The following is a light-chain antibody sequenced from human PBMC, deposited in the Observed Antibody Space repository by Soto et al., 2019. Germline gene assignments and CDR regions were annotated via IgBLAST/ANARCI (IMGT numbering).Light chain of an antibody. Sequence: DIQLTQSPSSLSASVGDRVTFTFQASQDIRKFLNWYQQKPGKAPKLLINDASNLETGVPSRFSGSGSGTDFTFTINSLQPEDIATYYCQHYDNLVTFGPGTKVDIK. CDR3: QHYDNLVT. V-gene: IGKV1-33*01. J-gene: IGKJ3*01. CDR2: DAS. CDR1: QDIRKF.